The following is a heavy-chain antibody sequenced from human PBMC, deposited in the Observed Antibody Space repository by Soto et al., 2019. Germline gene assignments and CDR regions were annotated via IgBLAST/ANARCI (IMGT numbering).Heavy chain of an antibody. Sequence: EVQLLESGGGLVQPGGSLRLSFAASGFTFSSYAMSWVRQAPGKGLEWVSAISGSGGSTYYADSVKGQFNISRDNSKNKLYLQMNSLRAEDTAVYYCAKDTLLDLTGWFDPWGQGTLVTVSS. CDR3: AKDTLLDLTGWFDP. CDR2: ISGSGGST. V-gene: IGHV3-23*01. J-gene: IGHJ5*02. D-gene: IGHD1-7*01. CDR1: GFTFSSYA.